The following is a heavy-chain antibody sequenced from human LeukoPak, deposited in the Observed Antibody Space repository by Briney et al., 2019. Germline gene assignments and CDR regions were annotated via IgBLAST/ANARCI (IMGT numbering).Heavy chain of an antibody. J-gene: IGHJ5*02. V-gene: IGHV4-39*01. CDR1: GGSISSSSYF. D-gene: IGHD2-8*01. Sequence: PSETLSLTCTVSGGSISSSSYFWGWIRQTPGKGLEWIGSIYHSGSTYYNPSLKSRVTISVDTSKDQFSLKLSSVTAADTAVYYCARMWMVYATFDLWGQGTPVTVSS. CDR2: IYHSGST. CDR3: ARMWMVYATFDL.